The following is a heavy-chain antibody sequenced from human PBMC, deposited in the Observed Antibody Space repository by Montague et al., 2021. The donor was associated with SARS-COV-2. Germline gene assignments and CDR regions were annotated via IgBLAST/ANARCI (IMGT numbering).Heavy chain of an antibody. CDR1: GASISSRSHD. J-gene: IGHJ4*02. Sequence: SETLSLTCTVYGASISSRSHDWGWIRQPRGKVLEWIGFKYSGGRTNYNPTLKSRFTISVDTSKNKFSRKLSSVTAPDTPVYYCATLPSSITIFGVVQGYYFDDWGQGTLVTVSS. V-gene: IGHV4-39*01. CDR3: ATLPSSITIFGVVQGYYFDD. CDR2: KYSGGRT. D-gene: IGHD3-3*01.